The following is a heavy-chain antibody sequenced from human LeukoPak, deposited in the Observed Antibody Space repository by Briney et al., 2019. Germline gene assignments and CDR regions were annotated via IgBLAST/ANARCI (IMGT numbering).Heavy chain of an antibody. D-gene: IGHD1-26*01. Sequence: GGSLRLSCAASGLTFSNYAMTWVRQAPGNGQEWVSGISAGSGSTYYADSVKGRFTISRDNSKNTQYLQMSSLRAEDTAIYYCAIHESSIPYWGQGTLVTVSS. CDR2: ISAGSGST. CDR3: AIHESSIPY. V-gene: IGHV3-23*01. CDR1: GLTFSNYA. J-gene: IGHJ4*02.